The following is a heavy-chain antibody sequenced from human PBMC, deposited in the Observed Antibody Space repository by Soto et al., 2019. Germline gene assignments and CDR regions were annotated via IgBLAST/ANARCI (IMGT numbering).Heavy chain of an antibody. CDR2: IWYDGSNK. J-gene: IGHJ4*02. D-gene: IGHD3-10*01. CDR3: ARGDHRPGTWGDY. Sequence: QVQLVESGGGVVQPGRSLRLSCAASGFTFSSYGMHWVRQAPGKGLEWVAVIWYDGSNKYYADSVKGRFTISRDNSKNTQYLQMNCLRAEDTAVYYCARGDHRPGTWGDYWGQGTLVTVSS. V-gene: IGHV3-33*01. CDR1: GFTFSSYG.